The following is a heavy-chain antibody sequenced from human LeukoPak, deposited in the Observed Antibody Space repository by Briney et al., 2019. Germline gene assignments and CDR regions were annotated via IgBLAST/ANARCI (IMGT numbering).Heavy chain of an antibody. CDR2: FDPEDGET. CDR3: ATVSRDLGWFDP. V-gene: IGHV1-24*01. D-gene: IGHD7-27*01. CDR1: GYTLTELS. J-gene: IGHJ5*02. Sequence: ASVKVSCKVSGYTLTELSMHWVRQAPGKGLEWMGGFDPEDGETIYAQKFQGRVTMTEDTSTDTAYMELSSLRSEGTAVYYCATVSRDLGWFDPWGQGTLVTVSS.